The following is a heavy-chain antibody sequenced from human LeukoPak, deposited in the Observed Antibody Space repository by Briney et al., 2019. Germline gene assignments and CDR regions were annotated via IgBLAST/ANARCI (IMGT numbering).Heavy chain of an antibody. Sequence: GGSLRLSCAASGFTFSSYAMSWVRQAPGKGLEWVSAISGSGGSTYYADSVKGRFTISRDNSKNTLYLQMNSLRAEDTAVYYCASCFTRITMIVVVTNYWGQGTLVTVSS. CDR2: ISGSGGST. J-gene: IGHJ4*02. CDR1: GFTFSSYA. D-gene: IGHD3-22*01. V-gene: IGHV3-23*01. CDR3: ASCFTRITMIVVVTNY.